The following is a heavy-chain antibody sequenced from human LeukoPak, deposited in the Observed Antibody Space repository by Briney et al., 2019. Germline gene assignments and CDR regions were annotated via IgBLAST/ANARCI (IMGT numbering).Heavy chain of an antibody. CDR2: IYSGGST. Sequence: GGSLRLSCAASGFTVSSNYMSWVRQAPGKGLEWVSVIYSGGSTYYADSVKGRFTISRDNSKNTLYLQMNSLRAEDTAVYYCAREGGYSYGNDSFDYWGQGTLVTVSS. J-gene: IGHJ4*02. D-gene: IGHD5-18*01. CDR3: AREGGYSYGNDSFDY. V-gene: IGHV3-53*01. CDR1: GFTVSSNY.